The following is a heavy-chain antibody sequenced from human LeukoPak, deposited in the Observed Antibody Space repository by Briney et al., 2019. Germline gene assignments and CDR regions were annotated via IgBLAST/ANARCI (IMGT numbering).Heavy chain of an antibody. J-gene: IGHJ4*02. CDR2: FFVSGST. Sequence: SETLSLTCTVSGGSISSSSDYWGWIRQAPGKGLEWIGSFFVSGSTHYNPSLRSRATLFVDTSKNQFSLKLTSMTAADAATYFCARQFATAAADTKGYFDYWGQGTVVAVSS. CDR3: ARQFATAAADTKGYFDY. CDR1: GGSISSSSDY. D-gene: IGHD6-25*01. V-gene: IGHV4-39*01.